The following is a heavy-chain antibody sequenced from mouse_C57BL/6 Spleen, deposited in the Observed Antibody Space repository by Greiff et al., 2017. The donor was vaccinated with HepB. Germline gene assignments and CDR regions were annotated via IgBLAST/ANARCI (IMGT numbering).Heavy chain of an antibody. CDR2: IDPANGNT. Sequence: VHVKQSVAELVRPGASVKLSCTASGFNIKNTYMHWVKQRPEQGLEWIGRIDPANGNTKYAPKFQGKATITADTSSNTAYLQLSSLTSEDTAIYYCARRGIYYYGSSRYYYAMDYWGQGTSVTVSS. CDR3: ARRGIYYYGSSRYYYAMDY. CDR1: GFNIKNTY. J-gene: IGHJ4*01. V-gene: IGHV14-3*01. D-gene: IGHD1-1*01.